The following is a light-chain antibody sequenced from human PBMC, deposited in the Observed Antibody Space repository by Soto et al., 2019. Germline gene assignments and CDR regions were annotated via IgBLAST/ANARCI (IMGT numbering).Light chain of an antibody. CDR3: QQSSRAPVT. CDR2: KTS. J-gene: IGKJ5*01. CDR1: QTIGNY. V-gene: IGKV1-39*01. Sequence: DIQLTQSPSSLSESVGDSVTITCRASQTIGNYVNWYQQKPGKAPEVLIYKTSTLQSGAPSRFRGSGSGTDFTLTIDSLQPEDVATYYCQQSSRAPVTFGQGTRLDIK.